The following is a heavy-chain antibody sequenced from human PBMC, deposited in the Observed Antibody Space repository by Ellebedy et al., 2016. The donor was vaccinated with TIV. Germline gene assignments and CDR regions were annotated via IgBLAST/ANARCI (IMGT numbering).Heavy chain of an antibody. J-gene: IGHJ6*02. Sequence: PSETLSLTCTVSDGSISTYYWSWIRQPPGKGLEWIGSVYHSGDTKYSPSLKSRVTMSVDTSKRRISLKLTSVSAADTAVYYCARGPTDTAKYSYYGMDVWGQGTTAIVSS. D-gene: IGHD5-18*01. CDR2: VYHSGDT. CDR1: DGSISTYY. CDR3: ARGPTDTAKYSYYGMDV. V-gene: IGHV4-59*01.